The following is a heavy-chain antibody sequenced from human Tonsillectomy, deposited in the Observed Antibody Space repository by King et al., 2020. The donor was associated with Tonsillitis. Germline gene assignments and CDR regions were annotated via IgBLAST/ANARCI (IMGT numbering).Heavy chain of an antibody. CDR1: GFTFSSYA. CDR3: AREQQLVLYYYYGMDV. J-gene: IGHJ6*02. CDR2: ISYDGSNK. D-gene: IGHD6-13*01. Sequence: VQLVESGGGVVQPGRSLRLSCAASGFTFSSYAMHWVRQAPGKGLEWVAVISYDGSNKYYADSVKGRFTISRDNSKNTLYLQMNSLRAEDTAVYYCAREQQLVLYYYYGMDVWGQGTTVTVS. V-gene: IGHV3-30*04.